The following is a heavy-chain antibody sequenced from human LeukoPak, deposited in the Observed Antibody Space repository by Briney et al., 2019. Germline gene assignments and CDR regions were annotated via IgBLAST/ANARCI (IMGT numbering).Heavy chain of an antibody. CDR2: MNPHSGTT. V-gene: IGHV1-8*02. CDR1: GYTFTSYY. D-gene: IGHD3-22*01. Sequence: ASVKVSCKASGYTFTSYYMHWVRQTTRQGLEWMGWMNPHSGTTGYAQKFQGRLTLPRNITITTAYLELSSLTSEDTAVYYCARGSENNFDSSGPIGFWGQGTLVTVSS. CDR3: ARGSENNFDSSGPIGF. J-gene: IGHJ4*02.